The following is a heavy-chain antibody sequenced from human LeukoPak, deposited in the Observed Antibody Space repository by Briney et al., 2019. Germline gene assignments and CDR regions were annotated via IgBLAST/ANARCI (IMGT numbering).Heavy chain of an antibody. Sequence: GGSLRLSCAASGFTFSSYAMHWVRQAPGKGLEWVAVIWSDGSKTYYADSVKGRFTISRDNSKNTLYLQMSSLRVEDTAVYYCARGVAAAGNPNYFDPWGRGTLLTVSS. CDR2: IWSDGSKT. CDR3: ARGVAAAGNPNYFDP. D-gene: IGHD6-13*01. CDR1: GFTFSSYA. V-gene: IGHV3-33*08. J-gene: IGHJ5*02.